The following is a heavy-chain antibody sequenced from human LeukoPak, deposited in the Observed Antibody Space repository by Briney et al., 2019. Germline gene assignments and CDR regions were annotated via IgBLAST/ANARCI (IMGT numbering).Heavy chain of an antibody. V-gene: IGHV1-18*01. CDR1: GYTFTSYG. Sequence: ASVKVSCKASGYTFTSYGIAWVRQAPGQGLEWMEWISAFNGNSIYAQKLQGRVTMTTDTSTSTAYMELRSLRSDDTAVYFCARDRRPSIAARPGDAFDIWGQGTMVTVSS. CDR2: ISAFNGNS. J-gene: IGHJ3*02. CDR3: ARDRRPSIAARPGDAFDI. D-gene: IGHD6-6*01.